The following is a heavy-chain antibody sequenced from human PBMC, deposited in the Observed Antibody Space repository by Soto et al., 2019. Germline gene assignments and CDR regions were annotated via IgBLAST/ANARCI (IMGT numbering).Heavy chain of an antibody. D-gene: IGHD2-2*01. CDR2: ISGSGGST. CDR3: AKEIASSSLPLDY. CDR1: GFAFNKYA. V-gene: IGHV3-23*01. Sequence: ASLRLSCTASGFAFNKYAMACVCQAPGKGLEWVSPISGSGGSTYYADSVKGRFTVSRDASKNTLYLQMSSLRTDDTAVYYCAKEIASSSLPLDYWGQGTLVTVSS. J-gene: IGHJ4*02.